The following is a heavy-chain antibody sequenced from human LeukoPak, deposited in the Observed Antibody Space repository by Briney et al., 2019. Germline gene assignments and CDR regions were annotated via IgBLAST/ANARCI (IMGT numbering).Heavy chain of an antibody. CDR3: ARFGGPRRKNNIVGATKGIFDY. CDR1: GGSISSSSYY. CDR2: IYYSGST. V-gene: IGHV4-39*01. J-gene: IGHJ4*02. D-gene: IGHD1-26*01. Sequence: PSETLSLTCTVSGGSISSSSYYWGWIRQPPGKGLEWIGSIYYSGSTYYNPSLKSRVTISVDTSKNQFSLKLSSVTAADTAVYYCARFGGPRRKNNIVGATKGIFDYWGQGTLVTVSS.